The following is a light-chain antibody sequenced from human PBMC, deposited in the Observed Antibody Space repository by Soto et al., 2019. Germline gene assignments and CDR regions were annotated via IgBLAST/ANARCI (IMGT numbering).Light chain of an antibody. CDR3: QQYGTSPRT. CDR2: GAS. J-gene: IGKJ1*01. Sequence: EIGLTQSPGTLSLSPGETATLSCRASQSVSINYLAWYQQKPGQAPRLLIYGASGRATGIPDRFSGSESGTDFTLTISRLEAEDSAVYYCQQYGTSPRTFGQGTKVDIK. CDR1: QSVSINY. V-gene: IGKV3-20*01.